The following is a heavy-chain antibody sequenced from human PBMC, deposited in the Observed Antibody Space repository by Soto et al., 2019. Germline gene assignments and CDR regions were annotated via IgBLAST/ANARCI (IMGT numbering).Heavy chain of an antibody. D-gene: IGHD2-21*02. J-gene: IGHJ4*02. CDR2: IHYGGNV. CDR1: GGSINTYNLF. V-gene: IGHV4-39*01. CDR3: ARVNVTLDL. Sequence: QLQLQESGPGLVGPSETLSLTCTVSGGSINTYNLFWAWVRQPPGKGLEWIASIHYGGNVYYSPSLTTRATISRDTSKNRVSLELTSVTAADTAVYFCARVNVTLDLWGQGTLVTVSS.